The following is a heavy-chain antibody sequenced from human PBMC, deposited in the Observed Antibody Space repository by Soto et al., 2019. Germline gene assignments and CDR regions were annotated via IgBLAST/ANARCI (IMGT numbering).Heavy chain of an antibody. Sequence: ASVKVSCKASGYTFTSYGISWVRQAPGQGLEWMGWISAYRGNTNYAQKLQGRVTKTTDTSTSTAYMELGSLRSDDTAVYYCARDLIIMVRGLFPDYWGQGTLVTVSS. CDR3: ARDLIIMVRGLFPDY. CDR2: ISAYRGNT. V-gene: IGHV1-18*01. CDR1: GYTFTSYG. D-gene: IGHD3-10*01. J-gene: IGHJ4*02.